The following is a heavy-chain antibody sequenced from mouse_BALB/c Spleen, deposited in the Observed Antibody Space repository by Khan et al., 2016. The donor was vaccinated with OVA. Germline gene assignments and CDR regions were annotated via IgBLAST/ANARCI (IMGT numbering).Heavy chain of an antibody. CDR1: GYTFTDFT. CDR2: INTYYGHA. CDR3: TRGGGGNRFAY. Sequence: QVQLKQSGAELVRPGVSVKISCKGSGYTFTDFTLHWVKQSHAMSLEWIGVINTYYGHATYNQKFKDKATMTVDTSSSTAYLELARLTSEDSAIYFCTRGGGGNRFAYWGQGTLVTVSA. J-gene: IGHJ3*01. V-gene: IGHV1S137*01.